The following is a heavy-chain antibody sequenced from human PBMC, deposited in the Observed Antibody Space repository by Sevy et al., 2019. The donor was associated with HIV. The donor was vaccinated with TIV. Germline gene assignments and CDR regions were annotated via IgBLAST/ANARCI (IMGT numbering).Heavy chain of an antibody. CDR1: GFSLSTAGVG. J-gene: IGHJ6*02. Sequence: SGPTLVNPTQTLTLTCTFSGFSLSTAGVGVGWIRQPPGKALECLTFIYWDEDKRYRTSLRSRLTINKDTSKNQVVLTMTNMDPVDTATYYYVHSRMRGNGMDVWGQGTTVTVSS. V-gene: IGHV2-5*02. CDR3: VHSRMRGNGMDV. CDR2: IYWDEDK.